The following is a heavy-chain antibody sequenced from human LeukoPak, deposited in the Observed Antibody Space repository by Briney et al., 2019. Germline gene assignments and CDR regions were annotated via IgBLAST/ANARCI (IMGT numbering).Heavy chain of an antibody. V-gene: IGHV1-69*13. D-gene: IGHD3-3*01. CDR3: ARIYDFWSGPLSFDI. CDR2: IIPIFGTA. J-gene: IGHJ3*02. CDR1: GGTFSSYA. Sequence: SVKVSCKASGGTFSSYAISWVRQAPGQGLEWMGGIIPIFGTANYAQKFQGRVTITADESTSTAYMEPSSLRSEDTAVYYCARIYDFWSGPLSFDIWGQGTMVTVSS.